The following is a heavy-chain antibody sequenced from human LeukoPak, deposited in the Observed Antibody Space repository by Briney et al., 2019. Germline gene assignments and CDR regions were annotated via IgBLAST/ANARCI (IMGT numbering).Heavy chain of an antibody. CDR3: AKWLTQYHYFMDV. CDR1: GFTFSNYW. CDR2: IKQDGSEK. V-gene: IGHV3-7*01. D-gene: IGHD6-19*01. Sequence: GGSLRLSCAASGFTFSNYWMSWVHQAPGKGLEWVANIKQDGSEKDYVDSVKGRFTISRDNAKNSLYLQMNSLRAEDTAVYYCAKWLTQYHYFMDVWSKGTTVTVSS. J-gene: IGHJ6*03.